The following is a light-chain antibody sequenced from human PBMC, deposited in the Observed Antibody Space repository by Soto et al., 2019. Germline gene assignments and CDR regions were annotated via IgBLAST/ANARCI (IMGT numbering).Light chain of an antibody. Sequence: EVVMTQSPATLSVSPGERATLSCRASQTVRDNLGWYQQKPGQPPRLLIYGATTRATGIPARFSGSGSGTEFTLTISSLQSEDFAVYYCQQRSNWPSITFGQGTRLENK. CDR3: QQRSNWPSIT. V-gene: IGKV3D-15*01. CDR2: GAT. CDR1: QTVRDN. J-gene: IGKJ5*01.